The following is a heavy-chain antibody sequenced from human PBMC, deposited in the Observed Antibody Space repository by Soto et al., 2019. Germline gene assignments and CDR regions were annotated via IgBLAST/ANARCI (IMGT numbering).Heavy chain of an antibody. CDR1: GYTFTGYY. V-gene: IGHV1-2*04. D-gene: IGHD2-21*01. CDR3: ARDYYGGSASYGLKI. Sequence: QEHLVQSGAEVKSPGASVKVSCKAAGYTFTGYYIHWVRQAPGQGLEWMGWINPNTGGANIAQKFQGWVTLTRDTSITTTYMEVNRLTSNDTAVYYCARDYYGGSASYGLKIWGQGTMVTVAS. J-gene: IGHJ3*01. CDR2: INPNTGGA.